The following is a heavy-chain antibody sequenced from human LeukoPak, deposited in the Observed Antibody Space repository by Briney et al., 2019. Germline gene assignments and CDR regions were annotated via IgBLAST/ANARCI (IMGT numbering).Heavy chain of an antibody. D-gene: IGHD4-17*01. J-gene: IGHJ4*02. CDR3: ARVNYGDYDY. CDR2: INHSGTT. Sequence: TSSETLSLTCAVYGGSFSGYYWSWIRQPPGKGLEWIGEINHSGTTNYNPSLKSRVTISLDTPKNQFSLRLSSVTAADTAVYFCARVNYGDYDYWGQGTLVTVSS. V-gene: IGHV4-34*01. CDR1: GGSFSGYY.